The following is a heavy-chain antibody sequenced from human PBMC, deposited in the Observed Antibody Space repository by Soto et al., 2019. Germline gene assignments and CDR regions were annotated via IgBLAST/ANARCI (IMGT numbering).Heavy chain of an antibody. D-gene: IGHD5-18*01. J-gene: IGHJ4*02. CDR3: ATGYSYPWVR. Sequence: QVQLVESGGGLVKPGGSLRLSCAASGFTINDYYMTWIRQAPGKGLEWSSHIGNLGLSIYYADAVKGRFTISRYNAKNSLFLPLNSLRAEDTAVYYCATGYSYPWVRWGQGTLVTVSS. CDR2: IGNLGLSI. V-gene: IGHV3-11*01. CDR1: GFTINDYY.